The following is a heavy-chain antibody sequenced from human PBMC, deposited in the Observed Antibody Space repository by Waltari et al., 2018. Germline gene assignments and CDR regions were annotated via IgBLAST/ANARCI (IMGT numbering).Heavy chain of an antibody. V-gene: IGHV4-34*01. CDR2: INHTSGSS. J-gene: IGHJ5*02. D-gene: IGHD6-19*01. CDR1: GSGSFSGYY. Sequence: QVQLQQWGAGLLKPSETLSLICGVYGSGSFSGYYWIWIRQPPGKGLAEIGEINHTSGSSNYNPSLQNRVAISVVASKKRFSLKMRSVTAADPAVYYCARADRCRSGKYTSPAWGPWGQGTLVTVSS. CDR3: ARADRCRSGKYTSPAWGP.